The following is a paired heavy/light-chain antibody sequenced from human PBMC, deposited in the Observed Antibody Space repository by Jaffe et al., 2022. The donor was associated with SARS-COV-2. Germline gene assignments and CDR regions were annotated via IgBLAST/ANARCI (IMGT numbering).Light chain of an antibody. CDR3: QQYFISPPT. V-gene: IGKV4-1*01. CDR1: QSILYSSNNENY. J-gene: IGKJ4*01. Sequence: DIVVTQSPDSLAVSLGERATINCKTSQSILYSSNNENYLAWYQHKPGQPPKLLVYWASTRASGVPDRFSGSGSGTDFTLTISSLQSEDVALYFCQQYFISPPTFGRGTRVEIK. CDR2: WAS.
Heavy chain of an antibody. V-gene: IGHV7-4-1*02. CDR2: INPSTGYP. CDR1: GYTFTNYG. CDR3: ARVLHSTNSCYGE. D-gene: IGHD2-2*01. J-gene: IGHJ4*02. Sequence: QVQLVQSGSELKKPGASVKVSCKASGYTFTNYGINWVRQAPGQGLEWMGWINPSTGYPIYAQGFKGRFVFSLDTSVSTAFLQINSLKAEDTAVYYCARVLHSTNSCYGEWGQGTLVTVSS.